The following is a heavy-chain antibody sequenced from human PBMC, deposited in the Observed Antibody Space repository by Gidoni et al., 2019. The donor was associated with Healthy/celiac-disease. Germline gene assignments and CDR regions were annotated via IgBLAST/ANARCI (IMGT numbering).Heavy chain of an antibody. CDR1: GFTFSSYA. CDR3: AKLGFGGVIGY. V-gene: IGHV3-23*01. CDR2: IRGSGGST. J-gene: IGHJ4*02. D-gene: IGHD3-10*01. Sequence: EVQLLESGGGLVQPGGSLRLPCAASGFTFSSYAMSWVRQAPGKGLEWVSAIRGSGGSTYYVDSVKGRFTISRDNSKNTLYLQMISLRAEDTAVYYCAKLGFGGVIGYWGQGTLVTVSS.